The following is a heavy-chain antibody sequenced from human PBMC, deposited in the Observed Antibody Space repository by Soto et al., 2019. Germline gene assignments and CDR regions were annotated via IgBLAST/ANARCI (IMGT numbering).Heavy chain of an antibody. V-gene: IGHV1-69*13. CDR1: GGTFSSYA. Sequence: SVKVSCKASGGTFSSYAISWVRQAPGQGLEWMGGIIPIFGTANYAQKFQGRVTITADESTSTAYMELSSLRSEDTAVYYCARESPPGPLARRDPFFITMVRGVLADIPESYYGMDVWGQGTTVTVSS. D-gene: IGHD3-10*01. J-gene: IGHJ6*02. CDR2: IIPIFGTA. CDR3: ARESPPGPLARRDPFFITMVRGVLADIPESYYGMDV.